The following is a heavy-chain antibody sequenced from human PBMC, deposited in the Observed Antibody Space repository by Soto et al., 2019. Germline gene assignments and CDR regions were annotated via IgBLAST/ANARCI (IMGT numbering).Heavy chain of an antibody. Sequence: QVQLVQSGSEVKRPGSSVKVSCKTSGGIFKNFDIGWVRQSPGQGLEWMGEIIPLFNATNYAQKFRGRVTVTADESTRTSYMELTRLTYADTAVYFCAINPERNAQKFDFWGQGTLVTVSS. J-gene: IGHJ4*02. CDR1: GGIFKNFD. CDR3: AINPERNAQKFDF. D-gene: IGHD2-2*01. V-gene: IGHV1-69*01. CDR2: IIPLFNAT.